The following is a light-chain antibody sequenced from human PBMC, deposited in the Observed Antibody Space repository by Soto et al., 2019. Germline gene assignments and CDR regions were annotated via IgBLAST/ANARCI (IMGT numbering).Light chain of an antibody. V-gene: IGKV1-27*01. CDR3: QKYDSAPWT. CDR2: AAF. Sequence: DLQMTQSPSSLSASVGDSVTITCRASQGISNFLAWYQQKPGKVPKLLIYAAFTFQSGVPSRFSASGSGTDYTLTISSLQPEDVATYYCQKYDSAPWTFGQGTKVEIK. CDR1: QGISNF. J-gene: IGKJ1*01.